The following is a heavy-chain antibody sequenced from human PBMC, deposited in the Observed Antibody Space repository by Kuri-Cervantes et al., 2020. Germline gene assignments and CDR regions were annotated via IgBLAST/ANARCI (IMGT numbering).Heavy chain of an antibody. CDR2: IWFDGSNK. CDR3: AREGSGIYCSSTSCLNGYYYYYMDV. Sequence: GGSLRLSCAASGFTFSDYAMHWVRQAPGKGLEWVAVIWFDGSNKYYADSVKGRFTISRDNSKNTLYLQMNSLRAEDTAVYYCAREGSGIYCSSTSCLNGYYYYYMDVWGKGTTVTVSS. CDR1: GFTFSDYA. D-gene: IGHD2-2*01. V-gene: IGHV3-33*08. J-gene: IGHJ6*03.